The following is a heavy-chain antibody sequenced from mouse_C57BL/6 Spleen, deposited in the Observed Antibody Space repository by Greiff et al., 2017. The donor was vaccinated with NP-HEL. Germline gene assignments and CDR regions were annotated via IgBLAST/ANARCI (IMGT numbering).Heavy chain of an antibody. CDR1: GYTFTDYY. J-gene: IGHJ3*01. CDR3: ARREPFYGSSLRLPY. D-gene: IGHD1-1*01. V-gene: IGHV1-75*01. Sequence: QVQLQQSGPELVKPGASVKISCKASGYTFTDYYINWVKQRPGQGLEWIGWIFPGSGSTYYNEKFKGKATLTVDKSSSTAYMLLSSLTSEDSAVYFCARREPFYGSSLRLPYWGQGTLVTVSA. CDR2: IFPGSGST.